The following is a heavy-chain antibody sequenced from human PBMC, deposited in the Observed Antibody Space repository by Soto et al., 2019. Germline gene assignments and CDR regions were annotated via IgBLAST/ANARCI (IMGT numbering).Heavy chain of an antibody. V-gene: IGHV2-5*02. CDR1: GFSLSTSGVG. D-gene: IGHD3-3*01. Sequence: QITLKESGPTLVKPTQTLTLTCTFSGFSLSTSGVGVGWIRQPPGKALEWLALIYWDDDKRYSPSLKSRLTITKDPSXSQXVXTMTNMDPVDTATYYCAHTILRCLEWSGEYSYGMDVWGQGTTVTVSS. CDR2: IYWDDDK. J-gene: IGHJ6*02. CDR3: AHTILRCLEWSGEYSYGMDV.